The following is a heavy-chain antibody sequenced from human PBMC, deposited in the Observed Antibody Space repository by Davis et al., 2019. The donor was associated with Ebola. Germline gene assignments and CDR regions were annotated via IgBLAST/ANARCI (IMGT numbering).Heavy chain of an antibody. J-gene: IGHJ2*01. D-gene: IGHD4-17*01. CDR3: ARHVNGDFWYFDL. CDR1: GFIVSAKY. Sequence: GESLKISCAASGFIVSAKYMSWVRQAPGKGLEWVSVLYRDERTYYADSVKGRFTISRDDSKNMLYLQMNSLRAEDTAVYYCARHVNGDFWYFDLWGRGTRVTVSS. V-gene: IGHV3-53*01. CDR2: LYRDERT.